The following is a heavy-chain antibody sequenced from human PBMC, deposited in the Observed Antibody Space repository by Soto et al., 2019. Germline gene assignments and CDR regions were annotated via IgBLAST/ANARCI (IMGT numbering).Heavy chain of an antibody. V-gene: IGHV3-30*18. CDR3: AKESLWFGELLSDFDC. J-gene: IGHJ4*02. Sequence: QVQLVESGGGVVQPGRSLRLSCAASGFTFSSYGMHWVRQAPGKGLEWVAVISYDGSNKYYADSVKGRFTISRDNSKNALYLQMNSLRAEDTAVYYCAKESLWFGELLSDFDCWGQGTLVTVSS. CDR1: GFTFSSYG. D-gene: IGHD3-10*01. CDR2: ISYDGSNK.